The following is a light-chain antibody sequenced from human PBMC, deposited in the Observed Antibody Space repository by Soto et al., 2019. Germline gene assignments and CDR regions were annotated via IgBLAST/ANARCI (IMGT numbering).Light chain of an antibody. Sequence: DIVMTQSPDSLAVSLGEGATINCKSSQSVLHSSNNKNYLAWYQQKPGQPPKLLIYWASTRESGVPDRFSGSGSGTDFTLTISSLQAEDVAVYYCQQYYSTPRTFGQGTKVDIK. CDR3: QQYYSTPRT. CDR1: QSVLHSSNNKNY. V-gene: IGKV4-1*01. J-gene: IGKJ1*01. CDR2: WAS.